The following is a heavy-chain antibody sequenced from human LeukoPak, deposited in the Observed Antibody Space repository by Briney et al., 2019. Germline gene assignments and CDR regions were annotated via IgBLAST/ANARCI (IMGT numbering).Heavy chain of an antibody. CDR1: GGTFSSYA. D-gene: IGHD1-1*01. CDR3: ASQVNVEDFYYFDY. J-gene: IGHJ4*02. V-gene: IGHV1-69*13. Sequence: GASVKVSCKASGGTFSSYAISWVRQAPGQGLEWMGGIIPIFGTANYAQKFQGRVTITADESTSTAYMELSSLRSEDTAVYYCASQVNVEDFYYFDYWGQGTLVTVSS. CDR2: IIPIFGTA.